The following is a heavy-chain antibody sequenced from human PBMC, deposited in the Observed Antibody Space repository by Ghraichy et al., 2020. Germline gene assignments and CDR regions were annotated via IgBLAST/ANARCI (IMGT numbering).Heavy chain of an antibody. Sequence: SVKVSCKASGGTFSSYAISWVRQAPGQGLEWMGGIIPIFGTANYAQKFQGRVTITADESTSTAYMELSSLRSEDTAVYYCASRRPHVDIVATIYYNWFDPWGQGTLVTVSS. CDR2: IIPIFGTA. CDR3: ASRRPHVDIVATIYYNWFDP. V-gene: IGHV1-69*13. J-gene: IGHJ5*02. D-gene: IGHD5-12*01. CDR1: GGTFSSYA.